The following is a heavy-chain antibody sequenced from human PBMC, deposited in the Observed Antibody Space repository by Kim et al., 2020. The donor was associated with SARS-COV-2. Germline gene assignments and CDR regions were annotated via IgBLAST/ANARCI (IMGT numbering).Heavy chain of an antibody. V-gene: IGHV4-39*01. CDR2: IYYSGST. Sequence: SETLSHTCTVSGGSISSITYYWGWIRQPPGKGLEWVGSIYYSGSTYYNPSLKSRVTISVDTSKNQFSLKLSSVTAADTAVYYCARLGQGEQWLVQSSRAFDIWGQGTVVTVSS. D-gene: IGHD6-19*01. CDR1: GGSISSITYY. J-gene: IGHJ3*02. CDR3: ARLGQGEQWLVQSSRAFDI.